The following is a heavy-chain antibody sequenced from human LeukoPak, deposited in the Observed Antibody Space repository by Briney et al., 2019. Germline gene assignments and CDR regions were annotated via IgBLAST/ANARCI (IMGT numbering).Heavy chain of an antibody. J-gene: IGHJ5*02. CDR1: GYTFTSYG. CDR2: ISAYNGNT. CDR3: ARGKVVVRGVNWESWFDP. Sequence: ASVKVSCKASGYTFTSYGISWVRQAPGQGFEWMGWISAYNGNTNYAQKLLGRVTMTTDTSTSTAYMELRSLRSDDTAVYYCARGKVVVRGVNWESWFDPWGQGTLVTVSS. D-gene: IGHD3-10*01. V-gene: IGHV1-18*01.